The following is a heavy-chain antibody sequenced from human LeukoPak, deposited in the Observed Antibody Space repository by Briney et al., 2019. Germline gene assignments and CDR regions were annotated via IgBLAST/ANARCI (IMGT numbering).Heavy chain of an antibody. Sequence: GGSLRLSCEVSGFTFTDYWMNWVRQAPGKGPEWVASIRQDGSEKTYVDSVKGRFTISRDNTKNSLSLQLNGLRAEDTAVYYCARDGAAAGLYFDLWGQGTLVTVS. J-gene: IGHJ4*01. CDR3: ARDGAAAGLYFDL. CDR1: GFTFTDYW. V-gene: IGHV3-7*01. D-gene: IGHD6-13*01. CDR2: IRQDGSEK.